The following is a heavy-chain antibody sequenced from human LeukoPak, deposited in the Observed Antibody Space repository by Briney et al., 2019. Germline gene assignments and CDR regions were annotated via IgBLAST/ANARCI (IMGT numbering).Heavy chain of an antibody. D-gene: IGHD5-24*01. CDR3: ARASMRRRDGYNRHYEIDY. V-gene: IGHV4-61*01. J-gene: IGHJ4*02. CDR1: GGSISSGSYY. CDR2: VYYSDKT. Sequence: SETLSLTCTVSGGSISSGSYYWTWLRQSPGKALEWIGYVYYSDKTHYNPSLKSRVFISVDTSQNQFSLRLSSVTAADTAVYYCARASMRRRDGYNRHYEIDYWGQGTLVTVSS.